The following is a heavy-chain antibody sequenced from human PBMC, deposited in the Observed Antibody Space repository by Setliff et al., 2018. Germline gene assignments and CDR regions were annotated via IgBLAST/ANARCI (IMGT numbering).Heavy chain of an antibody. V-gene: IGHV3-7*03. CDR2: IKEDGSEK. J-gene: IGHJ3*02. CDR3: AREPRDKPEDI. CDR1: GFTFSKYW. Sequence: GGSLRLSCAASGFTFSKYWMSWVRQAPGKGPEWVANIKEDGSEKHYVDSVKGRFTISRDNAKNSLYLEMNSLRDDDTAVYYCAREPRDKPEDIWGQGTMVTVSS.